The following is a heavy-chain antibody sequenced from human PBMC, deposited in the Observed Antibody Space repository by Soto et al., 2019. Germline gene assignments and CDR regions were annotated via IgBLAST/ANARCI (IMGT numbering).Heavy chain of an antibody. Sequence: GGSLRLSCAASGFPFSGYAMSWVRQAPGKGLEWVSGISNTGGSTFYADSVKGRFTITRDNSENKLYLQMNSLKAEDTAVYFCAKDQAGGWISHGYDHWGQGSRVTVSS. D-gene: IGHD5-12*01. V-gene: IGHV3-23*01. J-gene: IGHJ5*02. CDR1: GFPFSGYA. CDR2: ISNTGGST. CDR3: AKDQAGGWISHGYDH.